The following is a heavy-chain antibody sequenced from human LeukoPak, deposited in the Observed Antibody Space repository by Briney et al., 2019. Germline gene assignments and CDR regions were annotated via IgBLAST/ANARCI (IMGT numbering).Heavy chain of an antibody. CDR3: ARDAVVVPAARSYYYYYYMDV. CDR2: ISSNGGST. J-gene: IGHJ6*03. CDR1: GFTFSSYA. D-gene: IGHD2-2*01. V-gene: IGHV3-64*01. Sequence: GRSLRLSCAASGFTFSSYAMHWVRQAPGKGLEYVSAISSNGGSTYYANSVKGRFTISRDNSKNTLYLQMGSLRAEDMAVYYCARDAVVVPAARSYYYYYYMDVWGKGTTVTVSS.